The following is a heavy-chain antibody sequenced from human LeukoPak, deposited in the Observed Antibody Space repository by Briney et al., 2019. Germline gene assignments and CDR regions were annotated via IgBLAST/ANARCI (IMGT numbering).Heavy chain of an antibody. CDR2: IYYSGST. Sequence: SETLSLTCTVSGGSISSSSYYWGWIRQPPGKGLEWIGSIYYSGSTYYNPSLKSRVTISVDTSKNQFSLKLSSVTAADTAVYYCARARWLLPFDYWGQGTLVTVSS. CDR3: ARARWLLPFDY. D-gene: IGHD2-21*01. J-gene: IGHJ4*02. V-gene: IGHV4-39*07. CDR1: GGSISSSSYY.